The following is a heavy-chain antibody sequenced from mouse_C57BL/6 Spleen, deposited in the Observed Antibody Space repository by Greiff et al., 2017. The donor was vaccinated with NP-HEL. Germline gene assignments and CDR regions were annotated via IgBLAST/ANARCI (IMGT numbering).Heavy chain of an antibody. CDR2: SRNKANDYTT. J-gene: IGHJ3*01. CDR1: GFTFSDFY. Sequence: EVKLMESGGGLVQSGRSLRLSCATSGFTFSDFYMEWVRQAPGKGLEWIAASRNKANDYTTEYSASVKGRFIVSRDTSQSILYLQMNALRAEDTAIYYCARDANYYGSSGFAYWGQGTLVTVSA. CDR3: ARDANYYGSSGFAY. V-gene: IGHV7-1*01. D-gene: IGHD1-1*01.